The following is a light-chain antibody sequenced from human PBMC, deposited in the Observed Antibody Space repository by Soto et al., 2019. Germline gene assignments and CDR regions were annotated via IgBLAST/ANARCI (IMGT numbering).Light chain of an antibody. CDR2: DAS. Sequence: DIQMTQSPSSLSASVGDTVTLTCRASQSVDNYLNWYQHKAGKAPKLLISDASNLQTGVPSRFSGSGSGTDFTFTISSLQPEDIATYYCQQYHDLFPWTFGQGTKVDIK. V-gene: IGKV1-33*01. CDR1: QSVDNY. CDR3: QQYHDLFPWT. J-gene: IGKJ1*01.